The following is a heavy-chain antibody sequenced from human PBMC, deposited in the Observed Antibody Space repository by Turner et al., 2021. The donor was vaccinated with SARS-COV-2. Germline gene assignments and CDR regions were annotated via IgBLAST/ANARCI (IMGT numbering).Heavy chain of an antibody. J-gene: IGHJ4*02. D-gene: IGHD6-13*01. CDR1: GFTVSSNY. V-gene: IGHV3-53*04. CDR2: IYRGGST. CDR3: ASSAGYSGSWYLKH. Sequence: EVQLVESGGGLVQPGGSLSLSCSASGFTVSSNYMSWVRPAPGKGLEWVSVIYRGGSTYYEDSVKGRFTISRHNSNNTLYLQMNSLRAEDTAVYYCASSAGYSGSWYLKHWGQGTLVTVSS.